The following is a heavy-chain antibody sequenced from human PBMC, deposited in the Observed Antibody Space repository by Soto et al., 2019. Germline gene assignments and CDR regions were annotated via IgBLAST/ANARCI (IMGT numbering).Heavy chain of an antibody. J-gene: IGHJ4*02. V-gene: IGHV3-48*04. D-gene: IGHD3-9*01. CDR1: GFTFSSYS. CDR3: ARDRDWAFDY. CDR2: IFVSSTPI. Sequence: GGSLRLSCVAAGFTFSSYSMVWVRQAPGKGLEWVSYIFVSSTPIYYADSVKGRFTVSRDNAQNSLFLLMNSLRAEDTAVYYCARDRDWAFDYWGRGTLVTVSS.